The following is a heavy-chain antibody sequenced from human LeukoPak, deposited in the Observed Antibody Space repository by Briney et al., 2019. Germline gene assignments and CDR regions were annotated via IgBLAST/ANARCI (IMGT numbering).Heavy chain of an antibody. CDR2: ISKYGDRT. CDR3: ARVGPSDAFDI. V-gene: IGHV3-43*01. Sequence: GGSLRLSCTASGFTFDDFSIHWVRQTPGKGLEWVSLISKYGDRTYYADSVEGRFTISRDNAKNSLYLQMNSLRAEDTAVYYCARVGPSDAFDIWGQGTMVTVSS. J-gene: IGHJ3*02. CDR1: GFTFDDFS. D-gene: IGHD3-16*01.